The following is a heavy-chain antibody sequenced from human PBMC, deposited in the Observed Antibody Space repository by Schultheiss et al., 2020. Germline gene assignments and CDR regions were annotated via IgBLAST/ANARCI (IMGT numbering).Heavy chain of an antibody. CDR1: GFTFSNAW. J-gene: IGHJ4*02. CDR3: ANTPVVVPAARSRGIDY. V-gene: IGHV3-15*01. Sequence: GESLKISCAASGFTFSNAWMSWVRQAPGKGLEWVGRIKSKTAGGTTDYAAPVKGRFTISRDDSKNTLYLQMNSLRAEDTAVYYCANTPVVVPAARSRGIDYWGQGTLVTVYS. D-gene: IGHD2-2*01. CDR2: IKSKTAGGTT.